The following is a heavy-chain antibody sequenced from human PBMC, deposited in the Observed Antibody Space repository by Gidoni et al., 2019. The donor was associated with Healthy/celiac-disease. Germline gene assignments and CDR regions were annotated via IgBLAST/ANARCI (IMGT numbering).Heavy chain of an antibody. CDR1: GGSFSGYY. Sequence: QVQLQQWCAGLLKPSATLSLTCAVYGGSFSGYYWSWIRQPPGKGLEWIGEINHSGSTNYNPSLKSRVTISVDTSKNQFSLKLSSVTAADTAVYYCARGRSYGGNSAAFDIWGQGTMVTVSS. D-gene: IGHD4-17*01. J-gene: IGHJ3*02. V-gene: IGHV4-34*01. CDR3: ARGRSYGGNSAAFDI. CDR2: INHSGST.